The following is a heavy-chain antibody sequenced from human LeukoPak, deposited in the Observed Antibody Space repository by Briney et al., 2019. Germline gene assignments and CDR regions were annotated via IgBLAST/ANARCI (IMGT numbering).Heavy chain of an antibody. V-gene: IGHV1-18*01. J-gene: IGHJ4*02. CDR3: ARGLGAGYSSSWYSSPPDY. Sequence: ASVKVSCKTSGYTFTNFDIYWVRQAPGQGLECMGWISGYTGDTKYAQIFQGRFTVTTDTSTSTAYMELRSLRSDDTAVYYCARGLGAGYSSSWYSSPPDYWGQGTLVTVSS. CDR1: GYTFTNFD. D-gene: IGHD6-13*01. CDR2: ISGYTGDT.